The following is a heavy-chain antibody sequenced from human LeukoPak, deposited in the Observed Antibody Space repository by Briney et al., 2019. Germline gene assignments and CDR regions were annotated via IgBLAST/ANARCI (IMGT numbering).Heavy chain of an antibody. Sequence: SETLSLTCAVYGGSFSGYYWSWIRQPPGKGLEWIGEINHSGSTNYNPSLKSRVTISVDTSKNQYSLKLSSVTAADTAVYYCARGRIGRLIWDYYYYYMDVWGKGTTVTVSS. CDR2: INHSGST. J-gene: IGHJ6*03. V-gene: IGHV4-34*01. D-gene: IGHD3/OR15-3a*01. CDR3: ARGRIGRLIWDYYYYYMDV. CDR1: GGSFSGYY.